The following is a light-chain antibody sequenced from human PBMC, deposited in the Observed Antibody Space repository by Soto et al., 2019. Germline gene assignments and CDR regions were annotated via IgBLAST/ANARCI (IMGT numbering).Light chain of an antibody. Sequence: NFMLTQPHSVSASPGKTVTISCTRSSGSIASDYVQWYQQRPGSAPTTVIYEDDQRPSGVPARFSGSIDRSSNSASLSISGLKTEDEAGYYCQSYDSSSQVFGGGTKLTVL. CDR2: EDD. J-gene: IGLJ3*02. CDR1: SGSIASDY. CDR3: QSYDSSSQV. V-gene: IGLV6-57*03.